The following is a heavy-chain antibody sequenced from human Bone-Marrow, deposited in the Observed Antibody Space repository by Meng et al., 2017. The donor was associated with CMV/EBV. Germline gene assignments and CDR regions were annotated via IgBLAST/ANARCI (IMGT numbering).Heavy chain of an antibody. D-gene: IGHD1-26*01. CDR3: AREESSTYSGNYLDY. CDR2: INPNSGGT. Sequence: ASVKVSCKASGYTFTGYYMHWVRQAPGQGLEWMGWINPNSGGTNYAQKFQGRVTMTRDTSITTVYMELSRLTSDDTAVYYCAREESSTYSGNYLDYWGQGTLVTVSS. J-gene: IGHJ4*02. CDR1: GYTFTGYY. V-gene: IGHV1-2*02.